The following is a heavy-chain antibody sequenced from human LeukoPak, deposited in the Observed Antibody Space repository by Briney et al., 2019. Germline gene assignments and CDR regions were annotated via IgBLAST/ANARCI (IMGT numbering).Heavy chain of an antibody. Sequence: GGSLRLSCAASGFTFSSYEMNWVRQAPGKGLEWVSYISSSGSTIYYADSVKGRFTISRDNAKNSLYLRMNSLRAEDTAVYYCARGPRGYSYGLGYYWGQGTLVTVSS. J-gene: IGHJ4*02. V-gene: IGHV3-48*03. CDR2: ISSSGSTI. CDR3: ARGPRGYSYGLGYY. D-gene: IGHD5-18*01. CDR1: GFTFSSYE.